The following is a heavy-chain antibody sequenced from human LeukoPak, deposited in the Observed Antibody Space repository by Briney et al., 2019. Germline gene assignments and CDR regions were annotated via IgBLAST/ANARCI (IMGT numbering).Heavy chain of an antibody. V-gene: IGHV4-59*08. Sequence: TLSLTCTVSGGSISSYYWSWIRQPPGKGLEWIAYISDIGSINYNPSLKSRVTISLDTSKNQFSLKLSSVTAADTAVYYCAGHHPRNTVDFWGQGTLVTVSS. CDR3: AGHHPRNTVDF. D-gene: IGHD2-8*02. J-gene: IGHJ4*02. CDR1: GGSISSYY. CDR2: ISDIGSI.